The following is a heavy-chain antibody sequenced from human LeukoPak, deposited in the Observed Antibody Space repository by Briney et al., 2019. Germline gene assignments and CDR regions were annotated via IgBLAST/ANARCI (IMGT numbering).Heavy chain of an antibody. CDR3: ARDSTALDY. J-gene: IGHJ4*02. CDR1: GYTFTSYG. V-gene: IGHV1-18*01. D-gene: IGHD2-2*01. Sequence: ASVKVSCKASGYTFTSYGISWVRQAPGQGLEWMGWISPYSGYTNYAQKLQGRVTVTTDTSTSTAYMELKSLRSDDTAVYYCARDSTALDYWGQGTLVTVFS. CDR2: ISPYSGYT.